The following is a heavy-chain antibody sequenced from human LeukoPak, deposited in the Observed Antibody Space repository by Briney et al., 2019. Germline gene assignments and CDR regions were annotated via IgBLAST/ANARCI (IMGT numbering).Heavy chain of an antibody. CDR1: GFTFSSYS. CDR3: ARNYYDSSGYPTYYFDY. J-gene: IGHJ4*02. Sequence: PGGSLRLSCAASGFTFSSYSMTWVRQAPGKGLEWVSSISSSSSYIYYADSVKGRFTISRDIAKNSLYLQMNSLRAEDTAVYYCARNYYDSSGYPTYYFDYWGQGTLVTVSS. D-gene: IGHD3-22*01. CDR2: ISSSSSYI. V-gene: IGHV3-21*01.